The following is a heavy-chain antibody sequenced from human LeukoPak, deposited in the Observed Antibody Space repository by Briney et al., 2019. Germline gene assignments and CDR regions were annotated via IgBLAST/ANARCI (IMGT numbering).Heavy chain of an antibody. J-gene: IGHJ4*02. Sequence: PSQTLSLTCTVSGGSISSGGYYWSWIRQHPGKGLVWIGYIYYSGSTYYNPSLKSRVTISVDTSKNQFSLKLSSVTAADTAVYYCARGDERYCSSTSCPWGVDYWGQGTLVTVSS. D-gene: IGHD2-2*01. V-gene: IGHV4-31*03. CDR1: GGSISSGGYY. CDR2: IYYSGST. CDR3: ARGDERYCSSTSCPWGVDY.